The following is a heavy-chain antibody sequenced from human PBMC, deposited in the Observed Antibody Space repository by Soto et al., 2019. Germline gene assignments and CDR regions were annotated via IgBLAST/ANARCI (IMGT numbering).Heavy chain of an antibody. D-gene: IGHD5-18*01. V-gene: IGHV3-74*01. CDR2: INSDGSST. Sequence: GGSLRLSCAASGFSFSSNWMYWVRQPPGKGLVWVSRINSDGSSTTYADAVKGRFTISRDNAKNTLYLQMDSLRAEDTAVYYCARPQYTSSRFDSWGQGTPVTVSS. CDR1: GFSFSSNW. J-gene: IGHJ5*01. CDR3: ARPQYTSSRFDS.